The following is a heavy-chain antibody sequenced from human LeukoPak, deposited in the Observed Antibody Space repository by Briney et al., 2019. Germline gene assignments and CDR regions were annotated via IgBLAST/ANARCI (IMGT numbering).Heavy chain of an antibody. Sequence: AGGSLRLSCAASRFTFSSSAMSWVRQAPGKGLEWVSAISGSGGSTYYADSVKGRFTISRDNSKNTLYLQMNSLRAEDTAVYYCAKPFYDFWSGPSMGAFDIWGQGTMVTVSS. CDR3: AKPFYDFWSGPSMGAFDI. CDR2: ISGSGGST. V-gene: IGHV3-23*01. J-gene: IGHJ3*02. CDR1: RFTFSSSA. D-gene: IGHD3-3*01.